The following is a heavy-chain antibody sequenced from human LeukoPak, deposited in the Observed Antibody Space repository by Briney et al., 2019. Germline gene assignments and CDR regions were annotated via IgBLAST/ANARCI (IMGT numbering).Heavy chain of an antibody. CDR3: ARDTNYSGWFDP. D-gene: IGHD4/OR15-4a*01. CDR1: GGSISSYY. CDR2: IYYSGSI. V-gene: IGHV4-59*01. J-gene: IGHJ5*02. Sequence: SETLSLTCTVSGGSISSYYWSWIRQPPGKGLEWIGYIYYSGSINYNPSLKSRVTISVDTSKNQFSLKLSSVTAADTAVYYCARDTNYSGWFDPWGQGTLVTVSS.